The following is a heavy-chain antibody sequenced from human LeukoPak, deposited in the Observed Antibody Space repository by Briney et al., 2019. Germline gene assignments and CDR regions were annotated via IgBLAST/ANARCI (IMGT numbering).Heavy chain of an antibody. Sequence: GGSLRLSCAASGFTFSDYYMSWIRQAPGKGLEWVSYISSSGSTIYYADSVKGRFTISRDNAKNTLYLQMNSLRAEDTAVYYCAKKPSYSSSWYFDYWGQGTLVTVSS. CDR2: ISSSGSTI. D-gene: IGHD6-13*01. J-gene: IGHJ4*02. CDR1: GFTFSDYY. CDR3: AKKPSYSSSWYFDY. V-gene: IGHV3-11*01.